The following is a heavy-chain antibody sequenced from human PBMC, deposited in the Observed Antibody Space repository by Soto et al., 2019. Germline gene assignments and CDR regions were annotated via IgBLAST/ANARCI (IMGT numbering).Heavy chain of an antibody. CDR2: VTPILGIA. Sequence: KGPRKASGGTFSSYTITRGRQAPGQGLEWMGRVTPILGIANYAQKFQARVTITADRSTSTAYMELSSLRSEDTAVYYCASGIWSSNNNHYYMYFWGQGTTVPVSS. CDR3: ASGIWSSNNNHYYMYF. D-gene: IGHD2-2*01. V-gene: IGHV1-69*02. J-gene: IGHJ6*03. CDR1: GGTFSSYT.